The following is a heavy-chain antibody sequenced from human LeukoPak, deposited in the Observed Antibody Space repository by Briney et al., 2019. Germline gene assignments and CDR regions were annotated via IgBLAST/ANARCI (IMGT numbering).Heavy chain of an antibody. CDR1: GYSISSGYY. V-gene: IGHV4-38-2*02. J-gene: IGHJ6*03. Sequence: SETLSLTCSVSGYSISSGYYWGWIRQPPGKGLEWIGSIYHSGSTHYDPSLKSRVTISVDTSKNQFSLKLSSVTAADTAVYYCARGLYYMDAWGKGTTVTVSS. CDR3: ARGLYYMDA. CDR2: IYHSGST.